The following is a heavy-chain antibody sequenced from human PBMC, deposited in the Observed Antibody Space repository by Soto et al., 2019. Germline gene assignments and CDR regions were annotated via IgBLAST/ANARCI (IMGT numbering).Heavy chain of an antibody. V-gene: IGHV3-30-3*01. Sequence: QVQLVESGGGVVQPGRSLRLSCAASGFTFSSYAMHWVRQAPGKGLEWVAVIPYDGSNKYYADSVKGRFTISRDNSKNTLYLQMNSLRAEDTAVYYCARDREMATIYYFDYWGQGTLVTVSS. J-gene: IGHJ4*02. CDR2: IPYDGSNK. CDR1: GFTFSSYA. CDR3: ARDREMATIYYFDY. D-gene: IGHD5-12*01.